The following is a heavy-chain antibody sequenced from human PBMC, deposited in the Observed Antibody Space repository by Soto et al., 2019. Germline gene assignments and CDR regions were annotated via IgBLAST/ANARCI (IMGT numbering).Heavy chain of an antibody. CDR1: GGSISSSRY. CDR3: ASDFFDS. V-gene: IGHV4-39*01. J-gene: IGHJ4*02. CDR2: IYYSGST. Sequence: SETLSLTCAVSGGSISSSRYLGWIRQPPGKGLEWIGTIYYSGSTYYNPSLKGRVSISVDTSKNQFSLTVSSVTAADTAVYYCASDFFDSWGQGALVTVSS.